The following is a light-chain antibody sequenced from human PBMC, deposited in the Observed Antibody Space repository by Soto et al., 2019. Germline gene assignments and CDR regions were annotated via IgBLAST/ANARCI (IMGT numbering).Light chain of an antibody. V-gene: IGLV2-14*01. Sequence: QSALTQPASVSGSPGQSITISCTGTSSDVGGYNYVSWYQQHPGKAPKLMIYEVSNRPSGVSNRFSGSKSGTSASLAISGLQSEDEADYYCAAWDDSLKGWVFGGGTKLTVL. CDR1: SSDVGGYNY. CDR2: EVS. CDR3: AAWDDSLKGWV. J-gene: IGLJ3*02.